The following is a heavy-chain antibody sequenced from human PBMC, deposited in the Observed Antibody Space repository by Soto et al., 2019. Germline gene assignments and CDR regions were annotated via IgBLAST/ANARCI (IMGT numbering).Heavy chain of an antibody. Sequence: ASVKVSCKASGGTFSSYAISWVRQAPGQGLEWMGGIIPIFGTANYAQKFQGRVTITADESTSTAYMELSSLRSEDTAVYYCARGDGQWLVGYYYGMDVWGQGTTVTVSS. CDR1: GGTFSSYA. CDR3: ARGDGQWLVGYYYGMDV. D-gene: IGHD6-19*01. CDR2: IIPIFGTA. J-gene: IGHJ6*02. V-gene: IGHV1-69*13.